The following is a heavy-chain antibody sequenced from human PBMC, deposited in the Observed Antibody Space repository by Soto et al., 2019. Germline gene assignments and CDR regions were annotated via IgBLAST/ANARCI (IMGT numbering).Heavy chain of an antibody. V-gene: IGHV3-33*01. J-gene: IGHJ4*02. Sequence: GGSLRLSCAASGFTFSSYGMHWVRQAPGKGLEWVAVICYDGSNKYYADSVKGRFTISRYNSKNTLYLQMNSLRAEDTALYYCARGPLDIVVVPAAIDYWGQGTLVTVSS. CDR2: ICYDGSNK. CDR1: GFTFSSYG. CDR3: ARGPLDIVVVPAAIDY. D-gene: IGHD2-2*02.